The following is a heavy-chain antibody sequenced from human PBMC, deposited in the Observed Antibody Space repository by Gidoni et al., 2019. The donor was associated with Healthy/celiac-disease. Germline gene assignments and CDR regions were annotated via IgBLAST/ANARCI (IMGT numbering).Heavy chain of an antibody. CDR1: GFTFSRYA. CDR3: AKDKGGMKGWFDP. Sequence: EVQLLESGGGLVQPGGSLRLSCAASGFTFSRYAMSWVRQAPGKGLEWVSAISGIGGSTYYADSVKGRFTISRDNSKNTLYLQMNSLRAEDTAVYYCAKDKGGMKGWFDPWGQGTLVTVSS. V-gene: IGHV3-23*01. CDR2: ISGIGGST. J-gene: IGHJ5*02.